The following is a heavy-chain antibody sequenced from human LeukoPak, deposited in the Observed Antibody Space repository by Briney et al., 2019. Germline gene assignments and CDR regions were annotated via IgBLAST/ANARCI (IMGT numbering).Heavy chain of an antibody. CDR1: RFTFGSYW. CDR2: IDGSST. D-gene: IGHD6-13*01. V-gene: IGHV3-74*01. J-gene: IGHJ4*02. Sequence: GGSLRLSCAASRFTFGSYWMHWVRQAPGKGLVWVSRIDGSSTNYADSVKGRFTISRDNAKNTLYLQTNSLRAEDTAVYYCARDPSAAAGYFDYWGQGTLVTVSS. CDR3: ARDPSAAAGYFDY.